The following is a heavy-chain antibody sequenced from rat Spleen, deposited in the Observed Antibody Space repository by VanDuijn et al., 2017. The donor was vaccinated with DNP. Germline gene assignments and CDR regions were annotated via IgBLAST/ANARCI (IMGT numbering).Heavy chain of an antibody. V-gene: IGHV5-22*01. Sequence: EVQLVESGGGLVQPGGSLKLSCAASGFTFSDYYMAWVRQAPTKGLEWVTYINYDGGNTYYRDSVRGRFTISRDIAKSTLYLQMNSLRSEDMATYYCARPHSNNDGGFAYWGQGTLVTVSS. J-gene: IGHJ3*01. CDR2: INYDGGNT. CDR3: ARPHSNNDGGFAY. D-gene: IGHD1-10*01. CDR1: GFTFSDYY.